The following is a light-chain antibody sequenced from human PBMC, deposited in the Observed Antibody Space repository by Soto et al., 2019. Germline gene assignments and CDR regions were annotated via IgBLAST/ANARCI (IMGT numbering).Light chain of an antibody. CDR1: SSDDGGYNY. J-gene: IGLJ1*01. CDR3: ISYTPNNPRQTV. CDR2: DVS. Sequence: QSALTQPASVTGSTEQTITISCTGTSSDDGGYNYVSWYQNHPGKAPKLMIYDVSNRPSGVSNRFSGSKSGNTASLTISGLQPEYEADYYCISYTPNNPRQTVFGTGTKVTDL. V-gene: IGLV2-14*03.